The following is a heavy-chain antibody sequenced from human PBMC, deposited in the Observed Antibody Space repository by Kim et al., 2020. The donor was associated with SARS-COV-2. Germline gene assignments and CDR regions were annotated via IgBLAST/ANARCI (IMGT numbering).Heavy chain of an antibody. D-gene: IGHD6-13*01. J-gene: IGHJ4*02. Sequence: ADSLKGRLTISMDNSKNTVYMQMNSLSGKDTAVYYCARGDLSRQQLVNYWGQGTLVTVSS. CDR3: ARGDLSRQQLVNY. V-gene: IGHV3-30*07.